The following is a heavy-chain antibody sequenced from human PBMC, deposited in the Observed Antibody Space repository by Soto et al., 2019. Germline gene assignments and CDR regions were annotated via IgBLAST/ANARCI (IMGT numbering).Heavy chain of an antibody. D-gene: IGHD3-10*01. CDR1: GFTFSSYA. J-gene: IGHJ4*02. V-gene: IGHV3-23*01. CDR2: ISGSGGST. CDR3: AKASNYYGSGSYYNY. Sequence: GGSLRLSCAASGFTFSSYAMSWVRQAPGKGLEWVSAISGSGGSTYYADSVKGRFTISRDNSKNTLYLQMNSLRAEDTAVYYCAKASNYYGSGSYYNYWGQGTLVTVSS.